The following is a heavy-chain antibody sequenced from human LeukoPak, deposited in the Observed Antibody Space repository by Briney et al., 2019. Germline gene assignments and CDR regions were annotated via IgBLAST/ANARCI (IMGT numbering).Heavy chain of an antibody. CDR3: ARRAAVAGSFFDY. CDR1: GGSISSYY. J-gene: IGHJ4*02. V-gene: IGHV4-59*08. CDR2: IYYSGST. D-gene: IGHD6-19*01. Sequence: SETLSLTCTVSGGSISSYYWSWIRQPPGKGLEWIGYIYYSGSTNYNPSLTSRVTISVDTSKNQFSLKLSSVTAADTAVYYCARRAAVAGSFFDYWGQGTLVTVSS.